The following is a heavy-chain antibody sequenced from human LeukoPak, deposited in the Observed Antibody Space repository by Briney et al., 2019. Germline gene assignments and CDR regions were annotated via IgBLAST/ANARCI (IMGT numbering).Heavy chain of an antibody. V-gene: IGHV4-39*07. Sequence: SETLSLTCTVSGDSISSYYWGWIRQPPGKGLEWIGSINYSGSTYYNPSLKSRVTISVDRSKNQFSLKLSSVTAADTAVYYCARGYCSGGSCYSSYYYSYMDVWGKGTTVTVSS. J-gene: IGHJ6*03. D-gene: IGHD2-15*01. CDR2: INYSGST. CDR3: ARGYCSGGSCYSSYYYSYMDV. CDR1: GDSISSYY.